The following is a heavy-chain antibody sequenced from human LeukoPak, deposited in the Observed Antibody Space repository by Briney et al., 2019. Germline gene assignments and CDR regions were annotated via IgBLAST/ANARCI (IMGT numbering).Heavy chain of an antibody. CDR2: IWYGGSNK. D-gene: IGHD6-19*01. CDR1: GFTFSSYG. J-gene: IGHJ4*02. CDR3: AKDLSGFSGDY. V-gene: IGHV3-30*02. Sequence: GGSLRLSCAASGFTFSSYGMHWVRQAPGKGLEWVAVIWYGGSNKYYADSVKGRFAISRDNSKNTLYLQMNSLRAEDTAVYCCAKDLSGFSGDYWGQGTLVAVSS.